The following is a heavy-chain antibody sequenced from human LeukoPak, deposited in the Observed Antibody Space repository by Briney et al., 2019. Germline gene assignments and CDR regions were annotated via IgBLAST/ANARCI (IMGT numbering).Heavy chain of an antibody. CDR2: ISSSSSTI. CDR3: ARGVSHYYYYMDV. D-gene: IGHD3-22*01. CDR1: GFTFSYYS. J-gene: IGHJ6*03. Sequence: GGSLRLSCAASGFTFSYYSMNWVRQAPGKGLEWVSYISSSSSTIYYADSVKGRFTISRDNAKNSLYLQMNSLRAEDTAVYYCARGVSHYYYYMDVWGKGTTVTVSS. V-gene: IGHV3-48*01.